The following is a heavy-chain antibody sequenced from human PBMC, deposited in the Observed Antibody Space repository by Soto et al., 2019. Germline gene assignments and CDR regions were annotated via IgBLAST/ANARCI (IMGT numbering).Heavy chain of an antibody. J-gene: IGHJ4*02. CDR3: ARDDRAAAAGTTYYIDY. Sequence: QVQLVQSEAEVKKPGASVKVSCKASGYIFTNYGLSWVRQAPGQGLEWMAWIRPYAGNTNYAQNREGRLTVTTNTSTSTAYMELTRLRSDDTAVYLCARDDRAAAAGTTYYIDYWGQGTLVTVSS. CDR1: GYIFTNYG. V-gene: IGHV1-18*01. CDR2: IRPYAGNT. D-gene: IGHD6-13*01.